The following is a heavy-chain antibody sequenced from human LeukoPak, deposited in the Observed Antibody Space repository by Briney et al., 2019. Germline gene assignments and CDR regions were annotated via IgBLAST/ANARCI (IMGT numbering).Heavy chain of an antibody. CDR2: IWFDGSNE. V-gene: IGHV3-33*06. CDR3: AKVVPFELGFDY. D-gene: IGHD3/OR15-3a*01. CDR1: GFIFSNYG. Sequence: GRSLRLSCAASGFIFSNYGMHWVGQAPGKGLEGVAVIWFDGSNEDYADSVKGRFTISRDNSKNTLFLQMNSLRAEDTAVYYCAKVVPFELGFDYWGQGTLVTVSS. J-gene: IGHJ4*02.